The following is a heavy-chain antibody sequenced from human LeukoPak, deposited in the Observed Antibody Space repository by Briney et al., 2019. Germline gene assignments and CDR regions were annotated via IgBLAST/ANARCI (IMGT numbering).Heavy chain of an antibody. CDR2: IYYSGST. D-gene: IGHD6-13*01. CDR1: GGSISSGGYY. J-gene: IGHJ5*02. V-gene: IGHV4-31*11. CDR3: ARDLRSSSWGRGNWFDP. Sequence: SETLSLTCAVSGGSISSGGYYWSWIRQHPGKGLEWIGYIYYSGSTYYNPSLKSRVTISVDTSKNQFSLKLSSVTAADTAVYYCARDLRSSSWGRGNWFDPWGQGTLVTVSS.